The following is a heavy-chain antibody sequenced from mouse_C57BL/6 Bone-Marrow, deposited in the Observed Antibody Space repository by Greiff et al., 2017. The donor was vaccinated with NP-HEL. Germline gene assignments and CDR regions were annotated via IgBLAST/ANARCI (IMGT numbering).Heavy chain of an antibody. CDR2: IHPNSGST. CDR1: GYTFTSYW. CDR3: ASGIYYDYDGAY. D-gene: IGHD2-4*01. J-gene: IGHJ3*01. V-gene: IGHV1-64*01. Sequence: QVQLKQPGAELVKPGASVKLSCKASGYTFTSYWMHWVKQRPGQGLEWIGMIHPNSGSTNYNEKFKSKATLTVDKSSSTAYMQLSSLTSEDSAVYYCASGIYYDYDGAYWGQGTLVTVSA.